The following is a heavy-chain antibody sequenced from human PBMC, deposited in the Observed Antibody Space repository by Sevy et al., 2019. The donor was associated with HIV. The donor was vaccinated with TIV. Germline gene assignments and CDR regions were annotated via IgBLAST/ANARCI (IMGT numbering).Heavy chain of an antibody. CDR1: GYTFTSYY. Sequence: ASVKVSCKASGYTFTSYYMHWVRQAPGQGLEWMGIINPSGGSTSYAQTFQGRVTMTRDTSTSTVYMELSSLRSEDTAVYYCARGGVIAAAGKGLSDAFDIWGQGTMVTVSS. CDR3: ARGGVIAAAGKGLSDAFDI. D-gene: IGHD6-13*01. CDR2: INPSGGST. V-gene: IGHV1-46*01. J-gene: IGHJ3*02.